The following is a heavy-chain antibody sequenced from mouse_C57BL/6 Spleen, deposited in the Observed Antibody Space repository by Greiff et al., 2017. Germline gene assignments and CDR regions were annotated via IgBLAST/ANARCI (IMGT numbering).Heavy chain of an antibody. D-gene: IGHD4-1*01. CDR2: IEPADGNT. J-gene: IGHJ2*01. CDR1: GYNIKNTY. CDR3: ASNWEDYMDY. Sequence: EVQLQQSVAELVRPGASVTLSCTASGYNIKNTYLPWVNQRPEQGLQGRGRIEPADGNTKYAPKFQDKATITADTSSNTAFLQLSSLTSEDTAIYYCASNWEDYMDYWGQGTTVTVSS. V-gene: IGHV14-3*01.